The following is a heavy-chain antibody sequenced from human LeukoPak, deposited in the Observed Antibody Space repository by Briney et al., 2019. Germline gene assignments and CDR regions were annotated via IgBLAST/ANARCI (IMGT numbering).Heavy chain of an antibody. CDR1: GFTFDDYG. V-gene: IGHV3-20*04. J-gene: IGHJ6*03. Sequence: GGSLRLSCAASGFTFDDYGMSWVRQAPGKGLEWVSGINWNGGSTGSADSVKGRFTISRDNAKNSLYLQMNSLRAEDTALYYCAREGGYYDILTGYYRYYYYYMDVWGKGTTVTVSS. CDR2: INWNGGST. CDR3: AREGGYYDILTGYYRYYYYYMDV. D-gene: IGHD3-9*01.